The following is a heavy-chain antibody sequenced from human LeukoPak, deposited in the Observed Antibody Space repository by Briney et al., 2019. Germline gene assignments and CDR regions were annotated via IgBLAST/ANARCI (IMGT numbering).Heavy chain of an antibody. CDR2: IYYSGST. J-gene: IGHJ3*02. V-gene: IGHV4-59*01. CDR1: GGSISSYY. CDR3: ARERRWLQYDAFDI. D-gene: IGHD5-24*01. Sequence: SDTLSLTCTVSGGSISSYYRSWIRQPPGQGLEWIGYIYYSGSTNYNPSLKSRVTISVDTSKNQFSLKLSSVTAADTAVYYFARERRWLQYDAFDIWGEGTMVTVSS.